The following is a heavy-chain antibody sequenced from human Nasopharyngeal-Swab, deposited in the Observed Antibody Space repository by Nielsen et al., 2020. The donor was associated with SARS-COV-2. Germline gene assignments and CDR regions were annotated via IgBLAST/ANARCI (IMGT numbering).Heavy chain of an antibody. D-gene: IGHD2-21*01. Sequence: GGSLRLSCAASGFTFSSYAMSWVRQAPGKGLEWVSIISGSGDTTCYADSVKDRFTISRDNSKNTLYMQTNSLRVEDTAVYYCAKAPYLRGLDVWGQGTTVTVSS. CDR1: GFTFSSYA. V-gene: IGHV3-23*01. J-gene: IGHJ6*02. CDR3: AKAPYLRGLDV. CDR2: ISGSGDTT.